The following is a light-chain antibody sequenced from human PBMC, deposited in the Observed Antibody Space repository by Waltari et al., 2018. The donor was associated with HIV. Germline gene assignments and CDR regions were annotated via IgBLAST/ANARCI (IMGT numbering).Light chain of an antibody. CDR1: PSVLYNSNNKNY. CDR2: WAS. CDR3: QQYYSTLYS. V-gene: IGKV4-1*01. Sequence: DIVMTQSTDSLAVSLSDRDTLNCTTSPSVLYNSNNKNYLAWYQQKPRQPPKLLIYWASTRESGVPDRFSGSGSGTDFTLTISSLQAEDVAVYYCQQYYSTLYSFGQGTKLEIK. J-gene: IGKJ2*03.